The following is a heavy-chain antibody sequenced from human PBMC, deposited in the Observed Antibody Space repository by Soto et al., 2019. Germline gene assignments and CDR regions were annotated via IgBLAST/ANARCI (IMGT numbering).Heavy chain of an antibody. D-gene: IGHD1-1*01. CDR2: IYYSGST. CDR1: GGSISSGGYY. CDR3: ARVSLAGAIDY. Sequence: PSETLSLTCTVSGGSISSGGYYWSWIRQHPGKGLEWIGYIYYSGSTYYNPSLKSRVTISVDTSKNQFSLKLSSVTAADTAVYYCARVSLAGAIDYWGQGTLVTVSS. V-gene: IGHV4-31*03. J-gene: IGHJ4*02.